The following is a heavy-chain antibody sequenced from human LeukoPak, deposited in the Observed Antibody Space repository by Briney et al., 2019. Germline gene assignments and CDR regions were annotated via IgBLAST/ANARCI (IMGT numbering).Heavy chain of an antibody. V-gene: IGHV3-7*03. Sequence: GGSLRLSCAASGFTLSTYWMTWVRQAPGKGLEWVANIKQDGSEKYYVDSVKGRFTISRDNAKNSLYLQTNSLRAEDTAMYYCVSGRGWTSDYWGQGTLVTVSS. CDR2: IKQDGSEK. CDR1: GFTLSTYW. J-gene: IGHJ4*02. CDR3: VSGRGWTSDY. D-gene: IGHD6-19*01.